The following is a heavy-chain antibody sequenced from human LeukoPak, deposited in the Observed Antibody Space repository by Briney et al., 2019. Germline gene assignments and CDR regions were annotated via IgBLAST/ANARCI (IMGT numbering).Heavy chain of an antibody. CDR1: GGSISSGGYS. V-gene: IGHV4-61*02. D-gene: IGHD6-19*01. Sequence: SQTLSLTCAVSGGSISSGGYSWSWIRQPAGKGLEWIGRIYTSGSTNYNPSLKSRVTMSVDTSKNQFSLKLSSVTAADTAVYYCAISGWGFDYWGQGTLVTVSS. CDR3: AISGWGFDY. CDR2: IYTSGST. J-gene: IGHJ4*02.